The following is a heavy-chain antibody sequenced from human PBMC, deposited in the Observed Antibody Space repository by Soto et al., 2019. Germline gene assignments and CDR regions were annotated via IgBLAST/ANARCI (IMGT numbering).Heavy chain of an antibody. CDR1: GFTCSHSA. J-gene: IGHJ4*02. CDR3: AKGGYSQAHIAS. D-gene: IGHD5-18*01. Sequence: GGSLRLSCAASGFTCSHSARSWVRQAPGKGLAWIAAINCRGIFIHYAHCVKGRFTISIDNSKNTLFLQISRLRAEDTALYYCAKGGYSQAHIASGGLGTLVTVSS. V-gene: IGHV3-23*01. CDR2: INCRGIFI.